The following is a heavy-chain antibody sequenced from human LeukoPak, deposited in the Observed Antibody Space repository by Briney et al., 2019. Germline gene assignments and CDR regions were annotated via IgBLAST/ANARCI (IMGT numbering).Heavy chain of an antibody. CDR3: AKDPRGYSYGYADY. V-gene: IGHV3-23*01. Sequence: PGGSLRLSCAASGFTFSNYAMSWVRQAPGKGLEWVSTISGNGGHTYYADSVKGRFTISRDNSKNTLYLQMNSLRAEDTAVYYCAKDPRGYSYGYADYWGQGTLVTVSS. J-gene: IGHJ4*02. D-gene: IGHD5-18*01. CDR1: GFTFSNYA. CDR2: ISGNGGHT.